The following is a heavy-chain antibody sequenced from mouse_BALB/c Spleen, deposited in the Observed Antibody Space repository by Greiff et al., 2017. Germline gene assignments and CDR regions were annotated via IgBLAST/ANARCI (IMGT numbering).Heavy chain of an antibody. J-gene: IGHJ3*01. CDR1: GYTFTSYW. V-gene: IGHV1-7*01. CDR3: ARSGTLGAWFAY. D-gene: IGHD3-3*01. CDR2: INPITGYT. Sequence: VQLQQSGAELAKPGASVKMSCKASGYTFTSYWMHWVKQRPGQGLEWIGYINPITGYTEYNQKFKDKATLTADKSSSTAYMQLSSLTSEDSAVYYCARSGTLGAWFAYWGQGTLVTVSA.